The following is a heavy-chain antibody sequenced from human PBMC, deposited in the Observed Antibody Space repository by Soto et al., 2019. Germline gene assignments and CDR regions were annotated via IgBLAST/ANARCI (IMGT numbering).Heavy chain of an antibody. D-gene: IGHD2-21*02. J-gene: IGHJ6*02. CDR3: ARDRVVVVTDYYYYYGMDV. Sequence: GGSLRLSCAASGFTFSSYSMNWVRQAPGKGLEWVSSISSSSSYIYYADSVKGRFTISRDNAKNSLYLQMNSLRAEDTAVYYCARDRVVVVTDYYYYYGMDVWGQGTTVIVSS. CDR1: GFTFSSYS. V-gene: IGHV3-21*01. CDR2: ISSSSSYI.